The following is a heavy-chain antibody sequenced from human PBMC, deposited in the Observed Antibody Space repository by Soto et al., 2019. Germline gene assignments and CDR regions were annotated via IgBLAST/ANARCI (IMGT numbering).Heavy chain of an antibody. Sequence: GGSLRLSCAASGFTFSSYAMSWVRQAPGKGLEWVSAISGSGGSTYYADSVKGRFTISRDNSKNTLYLQMNSLRAEDTAVYYCAKVRTRVFGVVRAFDIWGQGTMVTVSS. J-gene: IGHJ3*02. CDR1: GFTFSSYA. CDR2: ISGSGGST. D-gene: IGHD3-3*01. CDR3: AKVRTRVFGVVRAFDI. V-gene: IGHV3-23*01.